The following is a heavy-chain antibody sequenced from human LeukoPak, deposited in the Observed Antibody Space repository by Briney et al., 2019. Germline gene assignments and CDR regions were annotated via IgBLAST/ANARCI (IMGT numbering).Heavy chain of an antibody. Sequence: GGSLRLSCAASGFTFSSYSMNWVRQAPGKGLEWVSYISSSSSTIYYADSVRGRFTISRDNAKNSLYLQMNSLRAEDTAVYYCAREGGGYNNRGFDYWGQGTLVTVSS. CDR3: AREGGGYNNRGFDY. J-gene: IGHJ4*02. CDR1: GFTFSSYS. V-gene: IGHV3-48*01. D-gene: IGHD5-24*01. CDR2: ISSSSSTI.